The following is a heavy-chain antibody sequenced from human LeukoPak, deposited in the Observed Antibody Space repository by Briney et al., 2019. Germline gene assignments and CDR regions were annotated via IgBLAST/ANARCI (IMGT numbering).Heavy chain of an antibody. CDR1: GGSFSGYY. CDR3: ARRGDFRSYYY. CDR2: INHSGST. V-gene: IGHV4-34*01. Sequence: SETLSLTCAVYGGSFSGYYWSWIRQPPGKGLEWIGEINHSGSTNYNPSLKSRVTISVDTSKNQFSLKLSSVTAADTAVYYCARRGDFRSYYYWGQGTLVTVSS. D-gene: IGHD3-3*01. J-gene: IGHJ4*02.